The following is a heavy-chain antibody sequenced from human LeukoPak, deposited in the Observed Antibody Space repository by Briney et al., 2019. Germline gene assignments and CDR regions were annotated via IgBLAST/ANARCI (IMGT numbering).Heavy chain of an antibody. Sequence: RLGGSLRLSCAASGFTFSSYAMSWVRQAPGKGLEWVSAISGSGGSTYYADSVKGRFTISRDNSENTLYLQMNSLRAEDTAVYYCAKGVYQLPPLYYFDYWGQGTLVTVSS. J-gene: IGHJ4*02. D-gene: IGHD2-2*01. CDR1: GFTFSSYA. CDR3: AKGVYQLPPLYYFDY. V-gene: IGHV3-23*01. CDR2: ISGSGGST.